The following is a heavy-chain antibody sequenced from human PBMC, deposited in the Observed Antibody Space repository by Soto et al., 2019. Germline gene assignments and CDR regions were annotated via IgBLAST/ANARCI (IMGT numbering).Heavy chain of an antibody. CDR3: ARGGVDTAMVDAFDS. V-gene: IGHV1-69*13. CDR2: IIPIFGTA. CDR1: GGTFSSYA. D-gene: IGHD5-18*01. J-gene: IGHJ3*02. Sequence: GASVKVSCKASGGTFSSYAISWVRQAPGQGLEWMGGIIPIFGTANYAQKFQGRVTITADESTSTAYMELSSLRSEDTAVYYCARGGVDTAMVDAFDSWGQGTMVTVSS.